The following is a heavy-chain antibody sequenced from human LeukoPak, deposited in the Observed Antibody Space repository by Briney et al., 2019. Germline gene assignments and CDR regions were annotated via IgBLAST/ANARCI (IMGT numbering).Heavy chain of an antibody. V-gene: IGHV4-39*01. D-gene: IGHD3-10*01. Sequence: SETLSLTCTVSGGSITSSTYYWGWIRQPPGKGLEWIGSIYSTGCTYYNPSLKGRVTISVDTSKNQFSLKLSSVTAADTAVYYCARGGSGSRGDWVDPWGQGTLVTVSS. J-gene: IGHJ5*02. CDR2: IYSTGCT. CDR1: GGSITSSTYY. CDR3: ARGGSGSRGDWVDP.